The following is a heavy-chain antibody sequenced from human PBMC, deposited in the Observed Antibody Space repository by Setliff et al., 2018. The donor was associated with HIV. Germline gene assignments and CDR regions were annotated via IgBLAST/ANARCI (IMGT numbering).Heavy chain of an antibody. V-gene: IGHV4-39*07. CDR3: SRALRDGSTDAFDI. J-gene: IGHJ3*02. CDR2: IFYSGTT. Sequence: SETLSLTCSVSGDSISTNSYFWGWVRQPPGKGLEWIGSIFYSGTTYYNPSLKSRVTMSVDTSKNQFSLRLNSVTAADTALYYCSRALRDGSTDAFDIWGQGTMVTVSS. D-gene: IGHD5-12*01. CDR1: GDSISTNSYF.